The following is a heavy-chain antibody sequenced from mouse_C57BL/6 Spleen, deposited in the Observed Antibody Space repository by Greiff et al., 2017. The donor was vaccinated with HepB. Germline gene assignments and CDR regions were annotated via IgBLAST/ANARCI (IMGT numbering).Heavy chain of an antibody. CDR2: IFPGSGST. CDR3: ARGSGLSYYAMDY. J-gene: IGHJ4*01. V-gene: IGHV1-75*01. Sequence: VQLKESGPELVKPGASVKISCKASGYTFTDYYINWVKQRPGQGLEWIGWIFPGSGSTYYNEKFKGKATLTVDKSSSTAYMLLSSLTSEDSAVYFCARGSGLSYYAMDYWGQGTSVTVSS. CDR1: GYTFTDYY. D-gene: IGHD3-3*01.